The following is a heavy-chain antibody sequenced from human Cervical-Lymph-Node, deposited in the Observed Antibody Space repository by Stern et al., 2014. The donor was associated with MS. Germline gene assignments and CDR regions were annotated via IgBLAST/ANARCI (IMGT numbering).Heavy chain of an antibody. V-gene: IGHV2-5*02. J-gene: IGHJ4*02. CDR2: IYWDDDK. CDR1: GFSLTTNGVG. Sequence: QVTLKESGPTLVKPRQTLTLTCTVSGFSLTTNGVGVGWIRQPPGKALEWLALIYWDDDKRYRPSLNSSLTITRDTSKNQVVLKLTDMDHVDTGTYYCAHRREFAAAAVEYFDSWGQGALVTVSS. D-gene: IGHD6-13*01. CDR3: AHRREFAAAAVEYFDS.